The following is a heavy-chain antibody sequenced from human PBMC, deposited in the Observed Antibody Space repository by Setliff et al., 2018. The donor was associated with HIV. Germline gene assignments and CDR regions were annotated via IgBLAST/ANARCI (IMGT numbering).Heavy chain of an antibody. CDR2: ISSNIIYI. V-gene: IGHV3-21*01. D-gene: IGHD1-1*01. J-gene: IGHJ5*02. Sequence: GSLRPFCAASGFTLSTYTMNWVRQAPGKGLEGISSISSNIIYIYYADPVRGRFTIPRDHAKNSLYLQMNSLRVEDTAVYYRARTSTTTGTTLNWFDPWGQGTLVTVSS. CDR3: ARTSTTTGTTLNWFDP. CDR1: GFTLSTYT.